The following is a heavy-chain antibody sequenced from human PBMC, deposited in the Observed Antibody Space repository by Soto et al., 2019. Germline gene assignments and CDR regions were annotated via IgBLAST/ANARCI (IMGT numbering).Heavy chain of an antibody. Sequence: PSETLCVTCTVAGSSISGGDGYWSWISKPPGKGLEWIGYIYYSGSTYYNPSLKSRVTISVDTSKNQFSLKLSSVTAADTAVYYCASGFDFWSGYSLPYNYWGQGTLVTVSS. J-gene: IGHJ4*02. V-gene: IGHV4-30-4*01. CDR3: ASGFDFWSGYSLPYNY. CDR1: GSSISGGDGY. CDR2: IYYSGST. D-gene: IGHD3-3*01.